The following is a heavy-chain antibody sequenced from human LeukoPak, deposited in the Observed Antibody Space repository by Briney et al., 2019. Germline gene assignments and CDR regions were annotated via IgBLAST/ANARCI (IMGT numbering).Heavy chain of an antibody. J-gene: IGHJ5*02. Sequence: SGGSLRLSCAASGFTFSSYSMNWVRQAPGKGLEWVSYISSSSSTIYYADSVKGRFTISRDNAKNSLYLQMNSLRAEDTAVYYCARTHCSSTSCYPDNWFDPWGQGTLVTVSS. D-gene: IGHD2-2*01. CDR1: GFTFSSYS. CDR2: ISSSSSTI. V-gene: IGHV3-48*01. CDR3: ARTHCSSTSCYPDNWFDP.